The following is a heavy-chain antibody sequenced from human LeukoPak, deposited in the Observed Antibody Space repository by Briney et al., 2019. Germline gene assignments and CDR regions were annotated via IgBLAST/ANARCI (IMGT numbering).Heavy chain of an antibody. Sequence: PGGSLRLSCAASGFTFRSYGMHWVRQAPGKGLEYVSAISSNGGRTYYANSVKGRFTISRDNSRTTLYLQMGSLRAEDVAVYYCATYYHDSGGFHFHHWGQGTLVTVSS. J-gene: IGHJ1*01. CDR1: GFTFRSYG. CDR2: ISSNGGRT. D-gene: IGHD3-22*01. CDR3: ATYYHDSGGFHFHH. V-gene: IGHV3-64*01.